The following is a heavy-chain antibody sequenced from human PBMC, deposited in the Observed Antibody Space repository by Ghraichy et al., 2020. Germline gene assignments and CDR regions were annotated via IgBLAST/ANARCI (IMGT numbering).Heavy chain of an antibody. CDR1: GYSFTNYW. D-gene: IGHD4-17*01. V-gene: IGHV5-51*01. CDR3: AKNTDYGLDY. Sequence: GESLNISCKDSGYSFTNYWIGWVRQMPGKGLEWMGIIYPSDSDTRYSPSFQGQVTISADKSISTAYLQWSSLKASDTAMYYCAKNTDYGLDYWGQGTLVTVSS. CDR2: IYPSDSDT. J-gene: IGHJ4*02.